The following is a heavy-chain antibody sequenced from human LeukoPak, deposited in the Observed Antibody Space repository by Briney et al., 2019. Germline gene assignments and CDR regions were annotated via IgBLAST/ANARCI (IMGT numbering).Heavy chain of an antibody. Sequence: PGGSLRLSCAASGFTFSSYAMSWVRQAPGKGLEWVSGIYSGGSTYYADSVKGRFTISRDNSKNTLYLQMNTLRVEDTAVYYCARGIAAAASPDYWGQGTLVTVSS. D-gene: IGHD6-13*01. CDR1: GFTFSSYA. V-gene: IGHV3-66*01. J-gene: IGHJ4*02. CDR3: ARGIAAAASPDY. CDR2: IYSGGST.